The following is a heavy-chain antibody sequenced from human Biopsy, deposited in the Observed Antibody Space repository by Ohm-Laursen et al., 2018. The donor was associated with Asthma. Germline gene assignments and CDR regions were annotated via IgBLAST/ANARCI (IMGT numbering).Heavy chain of an antibody. V-gene: IGHV1-69*04. CDR2: ILTKFDIT. D-gene: IGHD3-22*01. CDR3: ARGDSSNWSHYYFDY. CDR1: GGSFSNFA. Sequence: SVKVSCKASGGSFSNFAFSWVRQAPGHGLEWMGTILTKFDITSYAEKFQGRVTITADKSTSTTYMELSRLRSEDTAVYYCARGDSSNWSHYYFDYWGQGTLVTVSS. J-gene: IGHJ4*02.